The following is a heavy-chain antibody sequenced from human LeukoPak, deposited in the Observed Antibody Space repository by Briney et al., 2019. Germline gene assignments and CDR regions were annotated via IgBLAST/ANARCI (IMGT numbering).Heavy chain of an antibody. J-gene: IGHJ4*02. CDR2: IYYSGST. D-gene: IGHD3-22*01. CDR1: GGSISSYY. CDR3: ARSYYYDSSGYSVDY. Sequence: PSETLSLTCTVSGGSISSYYWSWIRQPPGKGLEWIGYIYYSGSTNYNPSLKSRVTISVDTSKNQFSLKLSSVTAADTAVYYCARSYYYDSSGYSVDYWGQGTLVTVSS. V-gene: IGHV4-59*01.